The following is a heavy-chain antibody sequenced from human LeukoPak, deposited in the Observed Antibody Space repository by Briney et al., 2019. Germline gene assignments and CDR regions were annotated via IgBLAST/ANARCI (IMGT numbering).Heavy chain of an antibody. V-gene: IGHV4-4*07. Sequence: SETLSLTCTVSGGSLSSYYWSWIRQPAGKGLEWIGRIYTSGSTNYNPSLKSRVTMSVDTSKNQFSLKLSPVTPADTAVYYCARASGGQWLDREYFQHWGQGTLVTVSS. CDR3: ARASGGQWLDREYFQH. CDR2: IYTSGST. D-gene: IGHD6-19*01. CDR1: GGSLSSYY. J-gene: IGHJ1*01.